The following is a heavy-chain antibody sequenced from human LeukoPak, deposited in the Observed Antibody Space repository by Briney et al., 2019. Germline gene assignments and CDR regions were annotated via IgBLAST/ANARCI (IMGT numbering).Heavy chain of an antibody. CDR1: GFTVSSNY. D-gene: IGHD3-10*01. CDR2: IYSGGST. Sequence: GGSLRLSCAASGFTVSSNYMSWVRQAPGKGLEWVSVIYSGGSTYYADSVKGRFTISRDNSKNTLYLQMNSLRAEDTAVYYCAREGEDYYGSGSLYGMDVWGQGTTVTVSS. V-gene: IGHV3-66*01. CDR3: AREGEDYYGSGSLYGMDV. J-gene: IGHJ6*02.